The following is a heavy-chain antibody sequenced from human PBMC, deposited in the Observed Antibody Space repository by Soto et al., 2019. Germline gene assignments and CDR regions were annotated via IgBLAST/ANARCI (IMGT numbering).Heavy chain of an antibody. Sequence: EVHLVESGGGLVQPGRSLRLSCAASGFTFDDYAMHWVRQAPGKGLEWVSGISWNSGSIGYADSVKGRFTISRDNAKNSLYLQMNSLRAEDTALYYCAKDIFDILTGYYSGGGQGTLVTVSS. CDR3: AKDIFDILTGYYSG. CDR1: GFTFDDYA. J-gene: IGHJ4*02. D-gene: IGHD3-9*01. V-gene: IGHV3-9*01. CDR2: ISWNSGSI.